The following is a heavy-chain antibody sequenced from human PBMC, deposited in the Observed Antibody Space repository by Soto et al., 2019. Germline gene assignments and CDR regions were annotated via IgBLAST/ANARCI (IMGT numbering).Heavy chain of an antibody. Sequence: SETLSLTCAVYGGSFSGYYWSWIRQPPGKGLEWIGEINHSGSTNYNPSLKSRVTISVDTSKNQFSLKLSSVTAADTAVYYCARGGGEPTPGGYYYYMDVWGKGTTVTVSS. CDR3: ARGGGEPTPGGYYYYMDV. CDR2: INHSGST. D-gene: IGHD3-10*01. V-gene: IGHV4-34*01. CDR1: GGSFSGYY. J-gene: IGHJ6*03.